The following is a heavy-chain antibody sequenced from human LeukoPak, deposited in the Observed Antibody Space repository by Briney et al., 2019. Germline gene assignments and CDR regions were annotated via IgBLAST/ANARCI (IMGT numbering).Heavy chain of an antibody. Sequence: SETLSLTCTVSGGSISSGSYYWGWIRQPPGKGLEWIGSIYYSGSTYYNPSLKSRVTITVDTSKNQFSLKLSSVTAADTAVYYCARVPRLGSGPKYYFDYWGQGTLVTVSS. V-gene: IGHV4-39*07. D-gene: IGHD2-15*01. CDR2: IYYSGST. CDR3: ARVPRLGSGPKYYFDY. J-gene: IGHJ4*02. CDR1: GGSISSGSYY.